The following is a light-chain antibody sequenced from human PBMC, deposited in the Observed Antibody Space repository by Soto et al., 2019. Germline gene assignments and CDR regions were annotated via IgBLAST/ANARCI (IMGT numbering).Light chain of an antibody. CDR1: QRISDY. J-gene: IGKJ4*01. CDR2: ATS. V-gene: IGKV1-39*01. CDR3: QQSYSTPLT. Sequence: DIQMTQSPSSLSASVGDRVTITCRASQRISDYLNWYQQKPGKAPKFLIYATSSLQSGVPSRFSGSGSGTDFTLTIDSLQPEDFATYYCQQSYSTPLTFGGGTKVEFK.